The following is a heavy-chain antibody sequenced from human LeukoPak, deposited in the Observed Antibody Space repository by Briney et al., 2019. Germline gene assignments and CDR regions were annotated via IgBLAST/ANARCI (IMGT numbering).Heavy chain of an antibody. CDR3: AKDRPMVTWNYYGMDV. Sequence: GGSLRLSCAASGFTFSSYAMSWVRQAPGKGLEWVSAISGSGGSTYYADSVKGRFTISRDNSKSTLYLQMNSLRAEDTAVYYCAKDRPMVTWNYYGMDVWGQGATVTVSS. CDR1: GFTFSSYA. V-gene: IGHV3-23*01. CDR2: ISGSGGST. D-gene: IGHD5-18*01. J-gene: IGHJ6*02.